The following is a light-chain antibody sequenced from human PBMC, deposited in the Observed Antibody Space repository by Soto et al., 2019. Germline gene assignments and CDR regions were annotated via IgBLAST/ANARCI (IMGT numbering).Light chain of an antibody. Sequence: QFALTQPASVSGSPGQSITISCTRTSNDVGAYIFVSWYQQHPGKAPKLMIYDIINRPSGVSNRFSGSKSGNTASLTISGLQAEDEADYYCVSFTTSRSYVFGTGTKLTV. CDR1: SNDVGAYIF. J-gene: IGLJ1*01. V-gene: IGLV2-14*03. CDR3: VSFTTSRSYV. CDR2: DII.